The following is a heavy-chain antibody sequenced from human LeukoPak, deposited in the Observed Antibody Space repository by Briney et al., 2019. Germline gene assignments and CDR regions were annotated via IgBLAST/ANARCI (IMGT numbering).Heavy chain of an antibody. Sequence: ASVKVSCKASGYTFTSYGISWVRQAPGQGLEWMGWISAYNGNTNYAQKLQGRVTMTTDTSTSTAYMELRSLRSDDTAVYYCARDWAPCVVVVAPAAYWGQGTLVTVSS. CDR1: GYTFTSYG. CDR3: ARDWAPCVVVVAPAAY. CDR2: ISAYNGNT. J-gene: IGHJ4*02. D-gene: IGHD2-15*01. V-gene: IGHV1-18*01.